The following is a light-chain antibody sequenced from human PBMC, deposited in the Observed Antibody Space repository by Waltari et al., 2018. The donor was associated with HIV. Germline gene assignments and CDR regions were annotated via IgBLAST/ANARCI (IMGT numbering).Light chain of an antibody. V-gene: IGLV3-25*03. CDR2: KDI. J-gene: IGLJ2*01. Sequence: DELTQPSSMSVSPGQTARITCSGAALKNKYNYWYQQKPGQAPVLIIYKDIARPSGIPERFSGSISWTTVTFTIPGVQAEYEADYYFQTPDSSCSFVVFVGGTRVTVL. CDR1: ALKNKY. CDR3: QTPDSSCSFVV.